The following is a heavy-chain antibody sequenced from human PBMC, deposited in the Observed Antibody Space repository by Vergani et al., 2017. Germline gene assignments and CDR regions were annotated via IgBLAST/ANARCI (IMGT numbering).Heavy chain of an antibody. CDR3: AREERSNTSPFVGD. D-gene: IGHD2/OR15-2a*01. CDR2: ISGHGDRT. CDR1: GFTFSSYS. Sequence: QLVESGGGWVQPGGSLRLSCAASGFTFSSYSMNWVRQAPGKGLEWVSAISGHGDRTYYADSVKGRFTISRDNSKNTVYLQMNSLKAEDRATYYCAREERSNTSPFVGDWGQGTLVTV. J-gene: IGHJ4*02. V-gene: IGHV3-23*04.